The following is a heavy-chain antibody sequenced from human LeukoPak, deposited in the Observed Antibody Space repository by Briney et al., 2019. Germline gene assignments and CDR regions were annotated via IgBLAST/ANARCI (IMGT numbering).Heavy chain of an antibody. CDR1: GFTFSRYW. D-gene: IGHD3-22*01. CDR2: INTDGSST. V-gene: IGHV3-74*03. J-gene: IGHJ4*02. Sequence: GGSLRLSCAASGFTFSRYWMHWVRQAPGKGLVWVSRINTDGSSTTYADSVKGRFTISRDNAKNTLFLQMNSLRAEDTAVYYCARDLDYYDSSAYHSGTLWGQGPLVTVSS. CDR3: ARDLDYYDSSAYHSGTL.